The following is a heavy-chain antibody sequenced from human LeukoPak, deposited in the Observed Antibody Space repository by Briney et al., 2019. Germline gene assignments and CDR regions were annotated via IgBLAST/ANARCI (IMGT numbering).Heavy chain of an antibody. V-gene: IGHV3-30*02. J-gene: IGHJ6*03. CDR1: GFSFSSYG. Sequence: GGSLRLSCAASGFSFSSYGMHWVRQAPGKGVEWVAYIQYDGSNEQYADSVKGRFSISRDSSKNILNLEMNSLRAEDTAVYYCAKDRCSNGIGCYYYYMDVWGKGTTVTIYS. D-gene: IGHD2-8*01. CDR2: IQYDGSNE. CDR3: AKDRCSNGIGCYYYYMDV.